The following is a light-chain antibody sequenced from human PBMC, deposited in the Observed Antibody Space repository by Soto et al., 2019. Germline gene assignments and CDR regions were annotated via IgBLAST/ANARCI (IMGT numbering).Light chain of an antibody. CDR2: GNR. CDR3: QSHVNSLNVEV. V-gene: IGLV1-40*01. Sequence: QSVLTQPPSVSGAPGQRISISCTGSSSNIGAGSDVHWYQQLPGTAPKLLIYGNRNRPSGVPDRFSGSKSGTSASLAISGLQPEDEADYYCQSHVNSLNVEVFGGGTKLTVL. CDR1: SSNIGAGSD. J-gene: IGLJ3*02.